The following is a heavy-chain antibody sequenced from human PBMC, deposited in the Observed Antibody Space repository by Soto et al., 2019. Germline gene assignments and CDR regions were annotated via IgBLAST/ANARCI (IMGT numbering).Heavy chain of an antibody. CDR3: AREEQQLVRYGYGMDV. J-gene: IGHJ6*02. CDR1: GFTFSSYS. CDR2: ISSSSSYI. V-gene: IGHV3-21*01. D-gene: IGHD6-13*01. Sequence: GGSLRLSCAASGFTFSSYSMNWVRQAPGKGLEWVSSISSSSSYIYYADSVKGRFTISRDNAKNSLYLQMNSLRAEDTAVYYCAREEQQLVRYGYGMDVWGQGTTVPVSS.